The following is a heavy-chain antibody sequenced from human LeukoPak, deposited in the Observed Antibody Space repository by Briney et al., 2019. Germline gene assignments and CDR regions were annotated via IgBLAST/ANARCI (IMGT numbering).Heavy chain of an antibody. CDR2: ISGSGGST. V-gene: IGHV3-23*01. D-gene: IGHD3-22*01. CDR3: ANGAFLYYYDSNGYYFPPSDY. Sequence: GGSLRLSCAASGFTFSSYAMSWVRQAPGKGLEWVSAISGSGGSTYYADSVKGRFTISRDNSKNTLYLQMNSLRAEDTAVYYCANGAFLYYYDSNGYYFPPSDYWGQGTLVTVSS. J-gene: IGHJ4*02. CDR1: GFTFSSYA.